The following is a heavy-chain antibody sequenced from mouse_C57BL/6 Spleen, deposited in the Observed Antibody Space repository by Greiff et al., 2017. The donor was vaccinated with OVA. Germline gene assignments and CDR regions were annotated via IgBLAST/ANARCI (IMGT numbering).Heavy chain of an antibody. CDR2: INPNNGGT. V-gene: IGHV1-22*01. CDR1: GYTFTDYN. D-gene: IGHD1-1*01. J-gene: IGHJ3*01. Sequence: EVQLVESGPELVKPGASVKMSCKASGYTFTDYNMHWVKQSHGKSLEWIGYINPNNGGTSYNQKFKGKATLTVNKSSSTAYMELRSLTSEDSAVYCCARGGGIDYYGSSYGFAYWGQGTLVTVSA. CDR3: ARGGGIDYYGSSYGFAY.